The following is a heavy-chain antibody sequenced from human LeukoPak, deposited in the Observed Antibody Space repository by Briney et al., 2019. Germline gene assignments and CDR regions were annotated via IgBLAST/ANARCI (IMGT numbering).Heavy chain of an antibody. Sequence: SETLSLTCTVSGGSISTYYWSWIRQSPGKGLQWIGYISYSGSTNYNPSLRSRVTISLDTSKNKFSMKLTSVTAADTAVYYCARVSHYGDYALKSADWFDPWGQGALVTISS. CDR1: GGSISTYY. J-gene: IGHJ5*02. CDR2: ISYSGST. CDR3: ARVSHYGDYALKSADWFDP. D-gene: IGHD4-17*01. V-gene: IGHV4-59*01.